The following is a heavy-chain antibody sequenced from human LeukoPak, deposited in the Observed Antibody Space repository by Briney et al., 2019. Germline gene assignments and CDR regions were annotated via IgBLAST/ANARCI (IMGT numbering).Heavy chain of an antibody. CDR1: GFTFTSYA. Sequence: GGSLRLYCATSGFTFTSYAMSWVRQAPGKGLEWLSGISSGGGNTYYADSVRGRLTISRDNSKNTLYLQMHSLRADDTAVYFCAKDSRLIITYFDSWGQGTLVTVSS. CDR3: AKDSRLIITYFDS. V-gene: IGHV3-23*01. J-gene: IGHJ4*02. D-gene: IGHD3-22*01. CDR2: ISSGGGNT.